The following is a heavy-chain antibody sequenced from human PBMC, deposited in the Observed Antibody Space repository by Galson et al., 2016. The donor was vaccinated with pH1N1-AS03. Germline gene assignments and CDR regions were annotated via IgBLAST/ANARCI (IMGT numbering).Heavy chain of an antibody. CDR2: IKAKADGGTA. CDR1: GFTFSNVW. D-gene: IGHD3-3*01. Sequence: SLRLSCAASGFTFSNVWLTWVRQAPGKGLEWVGHIKAKADGGTADYAAPVKGRFTISRDDSKSTSYLQMNSLKTEDTALYYSLTISLDYWGQGTLVTVSS. V-gene: IGHV3-15*01. CDR3: LTISLDY. J-gene: IGHJ4*02.